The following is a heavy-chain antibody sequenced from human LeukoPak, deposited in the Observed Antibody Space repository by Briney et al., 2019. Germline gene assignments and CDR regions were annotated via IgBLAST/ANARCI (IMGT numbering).Heavy chain of an antibody. J-gene: IGHJ5*02. CDR3: AREGGYSYGSNWFDP. D-gene: IGHD5-18*01. Sequence: ASVKVSCKASGYTFTGYYMHWVRQAPGQGLGWMGWINPNSGGTNYAQKFQGRVTMTRDTSISTAYMELSRLRSDDTAVYYCAREGGYSYGSNWFDPWGQGTLVTVSS. CDR2: INPNSGGT. V-gene: IGHV1-2*02. CDR1: GYTFTGYY.